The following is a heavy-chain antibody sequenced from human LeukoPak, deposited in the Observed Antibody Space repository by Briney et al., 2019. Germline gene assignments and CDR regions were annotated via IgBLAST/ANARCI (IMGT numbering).Heavy chain of an antibody. J-gene: IGHJ5*02. D-gene: IGHD3-10*01. CDR2: IYYSGST. CDR1: GGSISSYY. Sequence: PSETLSLTCTVSGGSISSYYWSWIRQPPGKGLEWIGYIYYSGSTNYNPSLKSRVTISVDTSKNQFSLKLSSVTAADTAVYYCARVSSGILWFGEGGYWFDPWGQGTLVTVSS. CDR3: ARVSSGILWFGEGGYWFDP. V-gene: IGHV4-59*01.